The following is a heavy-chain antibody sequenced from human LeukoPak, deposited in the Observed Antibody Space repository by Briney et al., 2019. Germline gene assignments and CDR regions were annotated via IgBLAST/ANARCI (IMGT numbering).Heavy chain of an antibody. V-gene: IGHV4-30-4*01. CDR2: IYYTGST. D-gene: IGHD6-13*01. CDR1: GGSISSGDYY. Sequence: SETLSLTCTVSGGSISSGDYYWSWIRQPPGKGLEWIGYIYYTGSTYYNPSLKSRVTISIDTSKNQFSLKLSSVTAADTAVYYCARGGSSWFNIDYWGQGTLVTVSS. J-gene: IGHJ4*02. CDR3: ARGGSSWFNIDY.